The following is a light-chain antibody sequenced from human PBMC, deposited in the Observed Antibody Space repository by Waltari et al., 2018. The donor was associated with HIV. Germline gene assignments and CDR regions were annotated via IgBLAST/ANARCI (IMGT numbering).Light chain of an antibody. CDR1: QTISDW. CDR2: KAS. Sequence: EIKMTQTPSALSASVGDRVTITCRASQTISDWLAWYQQRTGKAPKLLIFKASGLESGVPSRFSVSLSGTEFTLTISSLQPDELATYYCQQYRTFPGTFGQGTKVEI. CDR3: QQYRTFPGT. J-gene: IGKJ1*01. V-gene: IGKV1-5*03.